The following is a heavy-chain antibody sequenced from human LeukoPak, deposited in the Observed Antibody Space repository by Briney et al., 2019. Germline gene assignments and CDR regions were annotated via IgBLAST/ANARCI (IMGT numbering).Heavy chain of an antibody. CDR3: ARAYYYGSGREDV. CDR1: GYTFTNYD. Sequence: ASVKVSCTASGYTFTNYDINWVRRATGQGLEWMGWMNPNSGNTGYAQKFQGRVTITADESTSTAYMELSSLGSEDTAVYYCARAYYYGSGREDVWGQGTTVTVSS. V-gene: IGHV1-8*01. J-gene: IGHJ6*02. CDR2: MNPNSGNT. D-gene: IGHD3-10*01.